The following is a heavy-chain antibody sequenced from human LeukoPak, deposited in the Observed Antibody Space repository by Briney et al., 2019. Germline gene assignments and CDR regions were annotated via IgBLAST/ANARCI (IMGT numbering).Heavy chain of an antibody. Sequence: TVKVSCKASGGTFSSYAISWVRQAPGQGLEWMGRIIPILGIANYVQKFQGRVTITADKSTSTAYMELSSLRSEDTAVYYCAGGDSSGYQLDYWGQGTLVTVSS. V-gene: IGHV1-69*04. CDR3: AGGDSSGYQLDY. CDR2: IIPILGIA. D-gene: IGHD3-22*01. J-gene: IGHJ4*02. CDR1: GGTFSSYA.